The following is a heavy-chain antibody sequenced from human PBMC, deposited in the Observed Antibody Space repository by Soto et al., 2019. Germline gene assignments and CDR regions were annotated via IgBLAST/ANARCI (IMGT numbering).Heavy chain of an antibody. V-gene: IGHV3-23*01. CDR2: ISGSGGST. D-gene: IGHD4-17*01. CDR1: GFTFSSYA. J-gene: IGHJ4*02. CDR3: AKDSSPTTVTAFDY. Sequence: WGSLRLSCGVFGFTFSSYAMSCVRQAPGKGLEWVSAISGSGGSTYYADSVKGRFTISRDNSKNTLYLQMNSLRAEDTAVYYCAKDSSPTTVTAFDYWGQGTLVTVSS.